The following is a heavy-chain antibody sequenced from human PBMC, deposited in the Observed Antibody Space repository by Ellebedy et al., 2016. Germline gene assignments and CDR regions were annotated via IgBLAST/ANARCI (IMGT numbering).Heavy chain of an antibody. Sequence: SETLSLTCSVSGGSLRSYYWSWIRQPPGKGLESIGYIHYSGSPNYNPSLKSRVTISVDTSENQFSLKLRSVTAADTAVYYCARSEAGRLVSWGQGILVTVSS. D-gene: IGHD1-1*01. CDR2: IHYSGSP. CDR1: GGSLRSYY. CDR3: ARSEAGRLVS. J-gene: IGHJ4*02. V-gene: IGHV4-59*01.